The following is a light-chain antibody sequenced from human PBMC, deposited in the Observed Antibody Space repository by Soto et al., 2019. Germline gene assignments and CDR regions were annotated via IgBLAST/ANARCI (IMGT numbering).Light chain of an antibody. CDR1: QSISSC. V-gene: IGKV1-5*01. Sequence: DIQMTQSPSTLSASVGDRVTITCRASQSISSCLAWYQQKPGKAPSLLIYDASTLASGVPARFSGSGSGTEFPLTISILQPDDFAYYCYQQCNWYLWTFGRGTKVDI. J-gene: IGKJ1*01. CDR2: DAS. CDR3: QQCNWYLWT.